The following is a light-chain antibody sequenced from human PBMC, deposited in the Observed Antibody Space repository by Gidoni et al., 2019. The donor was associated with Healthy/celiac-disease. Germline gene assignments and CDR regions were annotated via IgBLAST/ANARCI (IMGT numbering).Light chain of an antibody. J-gene: IGKJ3*01. V-gene: IGKV2-28*01. CDR3: MQARQTLFT. Sequence: DIVRTQSPLSLPVTPGEPASSSCRSSQSLIHSNGYNYLDWYLQKPGQSPQLLIYLGSNRASGVPDRFSGSGSGTDFTLKISRVEAEDVGVYYCMQARQTLFTFGPGTKVDIK. CDR2: LGS. CDR1: QSLIHSNGYNY.